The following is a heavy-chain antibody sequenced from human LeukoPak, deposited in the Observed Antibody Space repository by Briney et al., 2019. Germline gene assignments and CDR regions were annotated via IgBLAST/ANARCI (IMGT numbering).Heavy chain of an antibody. Sequence: GESLKISCKASGYSFTSYWIGCVRQMAGKGLEGMGIIYPGDSDTRYSPSFQGQVTISADKSISTAYLQWSSLKASDTAMYYCARPHSSSSFWFDPWGQGTLVTVSS. CDR3: ARPHSSSSFWFDP. CDR1: GYSFTSYW. J-gene: IGHJ5*02. CDR2: IYPGDSDT. V-gene: IGHV5-51*01. D-gene: IGHD6-6*01.